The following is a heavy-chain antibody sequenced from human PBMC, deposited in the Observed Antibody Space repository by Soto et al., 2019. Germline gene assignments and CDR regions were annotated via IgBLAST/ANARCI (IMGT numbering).Heavy chain of an antibody. CDR2: IYYSGST. D-gene: IGHD3-10*01. V-gene: IGHV4-59*08. J-gene: IGHJ6*03. Sequence: KQSQTLSLTCTVSGGSISSYYWSWIRQPPGKGLEWIGYIYYSGSTNYNPSLKSRVTISVDTSKNQFSLKLSSVTAADTAVYYCARLRYYYGSGNPRYYYYYMDVWGKGTTVTVSS. CDR3: ARLRYYYGSGNPRYYYYYMDV. CDR1: GGSISSYY.